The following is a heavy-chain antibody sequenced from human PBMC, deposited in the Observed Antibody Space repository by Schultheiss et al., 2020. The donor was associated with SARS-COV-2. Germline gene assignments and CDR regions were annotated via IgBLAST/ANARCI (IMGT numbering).Heavy chain of an antibody. Sequence: SETLSLTCAVSGYSISSGYYWGWIRQPPGKGLEWIGSIYYSGSTYYNPSLKSRVTISVDTSKNQFSLKMSSVTAADTAVYYCARHSPGGGYAYFDYWGQGTLVTVSS. J-gene: IGHJ4*02. CDR2: IYYSGST. CDR1: GYSISSGYY. V-gene: IGHV4-38-2*01. CDR3: ARHSPGGGYAYFDY. D-gene: IGHD3-22*01.